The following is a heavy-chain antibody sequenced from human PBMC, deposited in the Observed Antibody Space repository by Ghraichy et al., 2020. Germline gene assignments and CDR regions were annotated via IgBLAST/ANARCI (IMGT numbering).Heavy chain of an antibody. D-gene: IGHD3-16*01. V-gene: IGHV3-7*03. CDR2: INQDGSQI. CDR1: GFNFSNYW. J-gene: IGHJ4*02. CDR3: VRLWGY. Sequence: GGSLRLSCAASGFNFSNYWMSWVRQAPGKGLEWVANINQDGSQIYYLDSVKGRFTVSRDNAKKSLFMQMNSLRAEDTAVFYCVRLWGYCSQGTLVTVSS.